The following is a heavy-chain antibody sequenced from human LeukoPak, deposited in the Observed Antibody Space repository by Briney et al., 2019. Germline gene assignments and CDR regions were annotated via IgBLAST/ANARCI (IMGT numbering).Heavy chain of an antibody. CDR1: GYTFTGYY. J-gene: IGHJ4*02. CDR3: ARGRYDILTLGDY. D-gene: IGHD3-9*01. Sequence: ASVKVSCKASGYTFTGYYMHWVRQATGQGLEWMGWINPNSGGTNYAQKFQGRVTMTRDTSISTAYMELSRLRSDDTAVYYCARGRYDILTLGDYWGQGTLVTVSS. CDR2: INPNSGGT. V-gene: IGHV1-2*02.